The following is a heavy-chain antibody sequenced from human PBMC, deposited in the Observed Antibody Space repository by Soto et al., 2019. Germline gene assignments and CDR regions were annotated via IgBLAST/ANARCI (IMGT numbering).Heavy chain of an antibody. Sequence: SETLSLTCTVSGGSISSYYWSWIRQPPGKGLEWIGYIYYSGSTNYNPSLKSRVTISVDTSKNQFSLKLSSVTAADTAVYYCARGLFSPTGGMDVWGQGTTVTVSS. V-gene: IGHV4-59*01. CDR1: GGSISSYY. J-gene: IGHJ6*02. CDR2: IYYSGST. CDR3: ARGLFSPTGGMDV. D-gene: IGHD2-8*02.